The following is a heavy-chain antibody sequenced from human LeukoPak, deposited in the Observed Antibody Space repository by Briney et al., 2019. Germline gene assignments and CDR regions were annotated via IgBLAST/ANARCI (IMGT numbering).Heavy chain of an antibody. J-gene: IGHJ3*01. Sequence: SETLSLTCTVSGNSISSGDNYWSWIRQPAGKGLEWIGRIYTSGSTNYNPSLKSRVTISGDTSKNQFSLKLSSVTAADTAVYYCARGNRFIRPYYYDSRPRAVVWGQGTMVTVSS. CDR1: GNSISSGDNY. D-gene: IGHD3-22*01. CDR3: ARGNRFIRPYYYDSRPRAVV. CDR2: IYTSGST. V-gene: IGHV4-61*02.